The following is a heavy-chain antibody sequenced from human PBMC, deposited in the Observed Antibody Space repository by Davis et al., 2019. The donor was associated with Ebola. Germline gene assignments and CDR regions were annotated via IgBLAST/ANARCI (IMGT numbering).Heavy chain of an antibody. CDR1: GGSFSGYY. CDR2: INHSGST. V-gene: IGHV4-34*01. CDR3: ARGRGGSGSYYYYYYGMDV. D-gene: IGHD3-10*01. J-gene: IGHJ6*02. Sequence: PSETLSLTCAVYGGSFSGYYWSWIRQPPGKGLEWIGEINHSGSTNYNPSLKSRVIISVDTSKNQFSLKLSSVTAADTAVYYCARGRGGSGSYYYYYYGMDVWGQGTTVTVSS.